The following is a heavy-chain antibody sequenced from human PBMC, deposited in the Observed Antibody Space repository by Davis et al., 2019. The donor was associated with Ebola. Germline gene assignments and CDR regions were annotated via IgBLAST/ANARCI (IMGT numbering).Heavy chain of an antibody. D-gene: IGHD3-3*01. Sequence: SETLSLTCTVSGGSVSSGSYYWSWIRQPPGKGLEWIGEINHSGSTNYNPSLKSRVTISVDTSKNQFSLKLSSVTAADTAVYYCARGLSRFWSGYFAYWGQGTLVTVSS. CDR3: ARGLSRFWSGYFAY. CDR1: GGSVSSGSYY. CDR2: INHSGST. J-gene: IGHJ4*02. V-gene: IGHV4-39*07.